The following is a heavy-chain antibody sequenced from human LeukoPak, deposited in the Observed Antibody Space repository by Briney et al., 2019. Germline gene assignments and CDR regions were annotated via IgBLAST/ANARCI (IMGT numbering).Heavy chain of an antibody. Sequence: PGGSLRLSCAASGFTFSSYGMSWVRQAPGKGLEWIGNIYYSGSTYYNASLQSRVTISIETSKNQFSLRLNSVTAADTAMYYCAKSGGYGLIDYWGQGTLVTVSS. CDR3: AKSGGYGLIDY. V-gene: IGHV4-59*04. CDR2: IYYSGST. CDR1: GFTFSSYG. D-gene: IGHD1-26*01. J-gene: IGHJ4*02.